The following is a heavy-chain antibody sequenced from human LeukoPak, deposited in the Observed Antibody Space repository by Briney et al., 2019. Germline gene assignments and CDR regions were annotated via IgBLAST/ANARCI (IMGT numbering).Heavy chain of an antibody. Sequence: ASVKVSCKASGYTFTSYGISWVRQAPGQGLEWMGWISAYNGNTNYARKLQGRVTMTTDTSTSTAYMELRSLRSDDTAVYYCARVDIDSSGWTRAGPDYWGQGTLVTVSS. CDR3: ARVDIDSSGWTRAGPDY. D-gene: IGHD6-19*01. J-gene: IGHJ4*02. CDR2: ISAYNGNT. CDR1: GYTFTSYG. V-gene: IGHV1-18*01.